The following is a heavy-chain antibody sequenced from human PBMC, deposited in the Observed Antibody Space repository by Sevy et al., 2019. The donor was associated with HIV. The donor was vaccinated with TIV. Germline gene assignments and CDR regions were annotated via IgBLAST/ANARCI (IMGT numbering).Heavy chain of an antibody. D-gene: IGHD2-21*02. CDR2: ISGSGVNT. V-gene: IGHV3-23*01. CDR3: AKGMTSIEEFDY. J-gene: IGHJ4*02. Sequence: GESLKISCAASGFTFSNYVMSWVRQAPGKGLEWVSVISGSGVNTYYADSVKGRFTISRDNSKNTLYLQMNSLGAEDTAIYYCAKGMTSIEEFDYWGQGTLVTVSS. CDR1: GFTFSNYV.